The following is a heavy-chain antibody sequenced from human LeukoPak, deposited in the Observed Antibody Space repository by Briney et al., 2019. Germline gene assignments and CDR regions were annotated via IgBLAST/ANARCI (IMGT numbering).Heavy chain of an antibody. Sequence: GASVKVSCKVSGYTLTELSMHWVRQAPGKGLEWMGGFDPEDGETIYAQKFQGRATMTEDTSTDTAYMELSSLRSEDTAVYYCATGEVYDSSGYYYYGMDVWGQGTTVTVSS. J-gene: IGHJ6*02. D-gene: IGHD3-22*01. CDR1: GYTLTELS. V-gene: IGHV1-24*01. CDR3: ATGEVYDSSGYYYYGMDV. CDR2: FDPEDGET.